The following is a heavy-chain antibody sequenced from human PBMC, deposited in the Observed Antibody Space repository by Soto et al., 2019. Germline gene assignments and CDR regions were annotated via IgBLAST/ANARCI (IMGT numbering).Heavy chain of an antibody. V-gene: IGHV3-33*01. CDR1: GFTFSSYG. J-gene: IGHJ4*02. Sequence: QVQLVESGGGVVQPGRSLRLSCAASGFTFSSYGMHWVRQAPGKGLEWVAVIWYDGSNKYYADSVKGRFTISRDNSKNTLYLQMNSLRAEDTAVYYCARDKGAVAGDRYYFDYWGQGTLVTVSS. D-gene: IGHD6-19*01. CDR2: IWYDGSNK. CDR3: ARDKGAVAGDRYYFDY.